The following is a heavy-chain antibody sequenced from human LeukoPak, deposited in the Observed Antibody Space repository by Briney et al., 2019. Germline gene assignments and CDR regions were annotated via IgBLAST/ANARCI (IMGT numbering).Heavy chain of an antibody. CDR2: ISSSSSYI. Sequence: PGGSLRLSCAASGFTFGSYSMNWVRQAPGKGLEWVSSISSSSSYIYYADSVKGRFTISRDNAKNSLYLQMNSLRAEDTAVYYCARDSMRSLSGMDVWGQGTTVTVSS. D-gene: IGHD3-3*02. CDR1: GFTFGSYS. CDR3: ARDSMRSLSGMDV. V-gene: IGHV3-21*01. J-gene: IGHJ6*02.